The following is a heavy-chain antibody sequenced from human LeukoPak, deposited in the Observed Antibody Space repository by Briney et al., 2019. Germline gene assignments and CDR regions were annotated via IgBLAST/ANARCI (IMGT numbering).Heavy chain of an antibody. CDR3: ARERGDILTGFHAFDI. D-gene: IGHD3-9*01. J-gene: IGHJ3*02. V-gene: IGHV1-69*13. CDR1: GYTFTSYG. Sequence: SVKVSCKASGYTFTSYGISWVRQAPGQGLEWMGGIIPIFGTANDAQKFQGRVTINADESTSTAYMELSSLRSEDTAVYYCARERGDILTGFHAFDIWGQGTMVTVSS. CDR2: IIPIFGTA.